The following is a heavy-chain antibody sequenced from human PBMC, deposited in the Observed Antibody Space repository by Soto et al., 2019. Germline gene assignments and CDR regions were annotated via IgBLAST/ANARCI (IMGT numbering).Heavy chain of an antibody. Sequence: QVQLVQSGAEVKRPGASLKVSCQASGYTFTTYDINWVRQAPGQGLEWMGWTNPYTGKAGYAQKFQGRVTMTRDNSISTAYMELSSPRSEDTAVYYCARRKERSGPNYFDYWGLGTLVTVSS. CDR3: ARRKERSGPNYFDY. CDR1: GYTFTTYD. D-gene: IGHD6-25*01. CDR2: TNPYTGKA. V-gene: IGHV1-8*01. J-gene: IGHJ4*02.